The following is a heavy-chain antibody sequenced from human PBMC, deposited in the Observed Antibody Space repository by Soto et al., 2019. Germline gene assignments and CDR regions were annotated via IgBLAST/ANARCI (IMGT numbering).Heavy chain of an antibody. CDR3: ARDPGHRGWFDP. V-gene: IGHV4-59*01. CDR2: IYYSGST. CDR1: GCSISSYY. Sequence: SETLSLTCPVSGCSISSYYWSWIRQPPGKGLEWIGYIYYSGSTNYNPSLKSRVTISVDTSKNQFSLKLSSVTAADTAVYYCARDPGHRGWFDPWGQGTLVTVSS. J-gene: IGHJ5*02. D-gene: IGHD3-16*02.